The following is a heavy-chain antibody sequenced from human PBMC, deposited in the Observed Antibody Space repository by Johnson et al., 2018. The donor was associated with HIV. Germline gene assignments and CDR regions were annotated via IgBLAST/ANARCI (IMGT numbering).Heavy chain of an antibody. Sequence: VQLVESGGGLVQPGGSLRLSCAASGFTFSSYAMSWVRQAPGKGLEWVSVIYSGGSTYYADSVQGRFTLSRANSKNTLYLQMNSLRAEDTAGYYCASSEYGDYLLDATFDIWGQGTMVTVSS. J-gene: IGHJ3*02. CDR2: IYSGGST. CDR1: GFTFSSYA. D-gene: IGHD4-17*01. V-gene: IGHV3-23*03. CDR3: ASSEYGDYLLDATFDI.